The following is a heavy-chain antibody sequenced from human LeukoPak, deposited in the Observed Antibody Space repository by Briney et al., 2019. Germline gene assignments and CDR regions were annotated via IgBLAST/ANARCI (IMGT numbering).Heavy chain of an antibody. J-gene: IGHJ3*02. CDR2: ISSSSNYI. CDR3: ARWGVGVTSAFDI. V-gene: IGHV3-21*01. D-gene: IGHD1-26*01. Sequence: GGSLRRSCGASGFNFSSYSMNWVRPAPGKGPEWLSSISSSSNYIYYADSVKGRFTISRDNAKNSLYLQMDSLRAEDTAVYYCARWGVGVTSAFDIWGQGTMVSVSS. CDR1: GFNFSSYS.